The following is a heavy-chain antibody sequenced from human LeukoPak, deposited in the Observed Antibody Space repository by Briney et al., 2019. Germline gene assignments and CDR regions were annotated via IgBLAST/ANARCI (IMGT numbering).Heavy chain of an antibody. CDR2: ISYDGSNK. D-gene: IGHD3-22*01. J-gene: IGHJ4*02. V-gene: IGHV3-30-3*01. Sequence: GGSLRLSCAASGFTFSSYAMHWVRQAPGKGLEWVAVISYDGSNKYYADSVKGRFTISRDNSKNTLHLQMNSLRAEDTAVYYCARGVTMIVVVPGDYWGQGTLVTVSS. CDR3: ARGVTMIVVVPGDY. CDR1: GFTFSSYA.